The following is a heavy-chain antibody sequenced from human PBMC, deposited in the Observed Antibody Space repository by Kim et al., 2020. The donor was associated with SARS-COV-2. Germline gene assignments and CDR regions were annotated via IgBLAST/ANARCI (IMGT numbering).Heavy chain of an antibody. Sequence: SETLSLTCTVSGGSVRTYYWNWIRQTPGKGLEWIGYIFYSGNTNYNPSLESRVTISVDTSKNQFSLKLTSLTAADTATYYCARDKRMQKVGDFGELKGFYGMDVWGQGTTVTVSS. CDR2: IFYSGNT. D-gene: IGHD3-10*01. V-gene: IGHV4-59*02. CDR1: GGSVRTYY. J-gene: IGHJ6*01. CDR3: ARDKRMQKVGDFGELKGFYGMDV.